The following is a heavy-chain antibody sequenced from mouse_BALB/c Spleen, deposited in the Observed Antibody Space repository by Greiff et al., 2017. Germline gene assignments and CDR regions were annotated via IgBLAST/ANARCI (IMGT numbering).Heavy chain of an antibody. CDR2: ISYDGSN. Sequence: EVKVEESGPGLVKPSQSLSLTCSVTGYSITSGYYWNWIRQFPGNKLEWMGYISYDGSNNYNPSLKNRISITRDTSKNQFFLKLNSVTTEDTATYYCAREDRYGWYFDVWGAGTTVTVSS. J-gene: IGHJ1*01. CDR3: AREDRYGWYFDV. CDR1: GYSITSGYY. V-gene: IGHV3-6*02. D-gene: IGHD2-14*01.